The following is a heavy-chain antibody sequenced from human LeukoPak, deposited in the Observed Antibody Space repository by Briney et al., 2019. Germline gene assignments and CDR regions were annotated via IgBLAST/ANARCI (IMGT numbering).Heavy chain of an antibody. CDR3: ARHRSYSSSSLFDY. CDR1: GGSISSSSYY. CDR2: IYYSGST. D-gene: IGHD6-6*01. J-gene: IGHJ4*02. Sequence: SETLSLTCTVSGGSISSSSYYWGWIRQPPGKGLEWIGSIYYSGSTYYNPSLKSRVTISVDTSKNQFSLKLSSVTAADTAVYYCARHRSYSSSSLFDYWGQGTLVTVSP. V-gene: IGHV4-39*01.